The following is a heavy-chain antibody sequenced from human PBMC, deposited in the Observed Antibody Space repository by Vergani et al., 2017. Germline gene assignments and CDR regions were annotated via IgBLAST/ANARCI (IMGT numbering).Heavy chain of an antibody. CDR3: ARGEQWLDPGAYFDY. Sequence: QVQLVQSGAEVKKPGASVKVSCKASGYTFTGYYMHWVRQAPGQGLEWMGWISAYNGNTNYAQKLQGRVTMTTDTSTSTAYMELRSLRADDTAVYYCARGEQWLDPGAYFDYWGQGTLVTVSS. V-gene: IGHV1-18*04. CDR1: GYTFTGYY. J-gene: IGHJ4*02. CDR2: ISAYNGNT. D-gene: IGHD6-19*01.